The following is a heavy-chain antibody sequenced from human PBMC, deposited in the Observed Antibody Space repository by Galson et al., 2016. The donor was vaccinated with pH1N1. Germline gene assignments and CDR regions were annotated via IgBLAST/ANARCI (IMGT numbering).Heavy chain of an antibody. J-gene: IGHJ4*02. Sequence: QSGAEVKEPGESLTISCKGSASSFTSYWISWVRQMPGKGLEWMGRINPRDSYTDYSPSFQGHVTTSTDESISTASLKWSTLKASDTAIYYCATGPSPDYWGQGTLVIVSS. V-gene: IGHV5-10-1*01. CDR1: ASSFTSYW. CDR2: INPRDSYT. CDR3: ATGPSPDY.